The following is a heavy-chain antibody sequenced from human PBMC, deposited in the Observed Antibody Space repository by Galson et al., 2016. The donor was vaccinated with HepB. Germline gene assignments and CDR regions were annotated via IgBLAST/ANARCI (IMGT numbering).Heavy chain of an antibody. CDR1: GFTVGNNY. V-gene: IGHV3-53*01. J-gene: IGHJ4*02. Sequence: SLRLSCAASGFTVGNNYMGWVRQAPGKGLEWVSSIYSGGNTIYAGSVKGRFTISRDSSKNTLYLQMNSLTAGDTAVYYCTRRPGNWGQGTLVTVSS. CDR2: IYSGGNT. D-gene: IGHD6-6*01. CDR3: TRRPGN.